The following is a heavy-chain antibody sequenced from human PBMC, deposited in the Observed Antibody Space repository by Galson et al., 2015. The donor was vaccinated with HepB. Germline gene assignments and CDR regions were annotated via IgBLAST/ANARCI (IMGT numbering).Heavy chain of an antibody. CDR1: GFTFSSYG. CDR3: AKGPNYYDSSGYYYPFDY. V-gene: IGHV3-30*18. D-gene: IGHD3-22*01. Sequence: SLRLSCAASGFTFSSYGMHWVRQAPGKGLEWVAVISYDGSNKYYADSVKGRFTISRDNSKNTLYLQMNSLRAEDTAVYYCAKGPNYYDSSGYYYPFDYWGQGTLVTVSS. CDR2: ISYDGSNK. J-gene: IGHJ4*02.